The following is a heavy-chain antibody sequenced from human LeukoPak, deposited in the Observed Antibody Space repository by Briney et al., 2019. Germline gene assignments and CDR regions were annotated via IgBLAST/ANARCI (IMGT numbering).Heavy chain of an antibody. D-gene: IGHD2/OR15-2a*01. CDR1: GGSINSYY. V-gene: IGHV4-59*08. CDR3: ARYCNDGNCDSMALDY. Sequence: PSETLSLTCTVFGGSINSYYWSWIRQPPGKGLEWIGWIYYDGTTRYNPSLKGRVSVSVDTSKNQFSLKLSSVTAADTAVYYCARYCNDGNCDSMALDYWGQGTLVTVSS. J-gene: IGHJ4*02. CDR2: IYYDGTT.